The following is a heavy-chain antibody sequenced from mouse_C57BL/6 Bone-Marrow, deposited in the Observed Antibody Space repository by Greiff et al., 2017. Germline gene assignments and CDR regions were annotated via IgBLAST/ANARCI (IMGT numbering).Heavy chain of an antibody. CDR2: IDPSDSYT. D-gene: IGHD2-10*01. CDR1: GYTFTSYW. V-gene: IGHV1-59*01. CDR3: ARPLPYYGNYYAMDY. Sequence: VQLQQPGAELVRPGTSVKLSCKASGYTFTSYWMHWVKQRPGQGLEWIGVIDPSDSYTNYNQKFKGKATLTVDTSSSTAYMQLSSLTSEDSAVYYCARPLPYYGNYYAMDYWGQGTSVTVSS. J-gene: IGHJ4*01.